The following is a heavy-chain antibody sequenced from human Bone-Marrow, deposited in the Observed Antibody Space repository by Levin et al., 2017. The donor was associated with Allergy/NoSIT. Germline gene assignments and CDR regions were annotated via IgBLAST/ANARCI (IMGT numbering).Heavy chain of an antibody. CDR3: ARDYGDYGNSFDP. CDR2: INPNTGGT. Sequence: GASVKVSCKASGYTFTAYFIHWVRQAPGQGLEWMGRINPNTGGTNYAQKFQGRVTMIRDRSITTAYMELNRLTSDDTAIYYCARDYGDYGNSFDPWGQGTLVTVSS. CDR1: GYTFTAYF. D-gene: IGHD4-17*01. V-gene: IGHV1-2*06. J-gene: IGHJ5*02.